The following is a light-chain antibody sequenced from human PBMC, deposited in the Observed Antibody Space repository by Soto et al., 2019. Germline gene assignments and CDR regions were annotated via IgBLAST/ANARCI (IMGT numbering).Light chain of an antibody. Sequence: EIVMTQSPVTMSVSPGERATLSCRASQSVSSNLAGYQQKPGQAPRLHIFATCTRATGIPARFSGGGSGTEFTLTIGSLQSEDFAVYYCQQYNKWPLFTFGPGTRVDV. J-gene: IGKJ3*01. CDR1: QSVSSN. CDR2: ATC. V-gene: IGKV3-15*01. CDR3: QQYNKWPLFT.